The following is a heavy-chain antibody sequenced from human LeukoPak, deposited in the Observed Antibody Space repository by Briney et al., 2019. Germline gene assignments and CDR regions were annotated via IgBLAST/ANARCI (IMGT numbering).Heavy chain of an antibody. D-gene: IGHD6-13*01. CDR3: ARVAAGPF. Sequence: PGGSLRLSCAASGFIFSNYNMNWVRQAPGKGLEWVSYISSSSNYICYADSVKGRFTISRDNAKNSLYLQMNSLRAEDSAVYYCARVAAGPFWGQGTLVTVSS. V-gene: IGHV3-21*01. CDR1: GFIFSNYN. CDR2: ISSSSNYI. J-gene: IGHJ4*02.